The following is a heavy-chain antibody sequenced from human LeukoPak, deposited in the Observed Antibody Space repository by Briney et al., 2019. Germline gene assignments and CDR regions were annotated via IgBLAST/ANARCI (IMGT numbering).Heavy chain of an antibody. CDR1: GYTFNTYG. J-gene: IGHJ4*02. D-gene: IGHD5-24*01. Sequence: GASVKVSCKAPGYTFNTYGISWVRQAPGQGLEWMGWIGTENAYTIYAEKFQGRVTLTTDTSTTTVHMELRSLRSDDTAVYYCARDRERGFDYWGQGSLVTVSS. CDR3: ARDRERGFDY. V-gene: IGHV1-18*01. CDR2: IGTENAYT.